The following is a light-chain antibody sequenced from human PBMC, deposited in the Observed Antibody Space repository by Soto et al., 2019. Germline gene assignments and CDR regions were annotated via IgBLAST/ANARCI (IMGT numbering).Light chain of an antibody. CDR1: SGSIASNY. CDR3: QSYDSSNQV. J-gene: IGLJ7*01. Sequence: NFMLTQPHSVSESPGKTVTISCTRSSGSIASNYVQWYQQRPGSAPTTVIYEDNQRPSGVPDRFSGSIDSSSNSASLTISGLKTEDEADYYCQSYDSSNQVFGGDTQLTVL. CDR2: EDN. V-gene: IGLV6-57*04.